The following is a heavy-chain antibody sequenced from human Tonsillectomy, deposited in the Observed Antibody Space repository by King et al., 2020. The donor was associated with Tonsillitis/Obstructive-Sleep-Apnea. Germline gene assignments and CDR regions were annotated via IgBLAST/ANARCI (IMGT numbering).Heavy chain of an antibody. D-gene: IGHD1-1*01. CDR2: ISWNRGSI. CDR1: GFTFDDYA. CDR3: AKATKTGTAAFDI. J-gene: IGHJ3*02. Sequence: VQLVESGGGLVQPGRSLRLSCAASGFTFDDYAMFWVRQAPGKGLEWVSGISWNRGSIGYADSVKGRFTISRDNAKNSLSLQMNSLRAEDTALYCCAKATKTGTAAFDIWGQGTMVTVSS. V-gene: IGHV3-9*01.